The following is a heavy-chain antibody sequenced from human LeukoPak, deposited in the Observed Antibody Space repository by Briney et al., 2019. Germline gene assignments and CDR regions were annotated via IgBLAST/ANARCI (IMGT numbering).Heavy chain of an antibody. V-gene: IGHV1-2*02. CDR2: INPNSGGT. J-gene: IGHJ4*02. CDR1: GYTFTRYY. D-gene: IGHD2-21*02. Sequence: ASVKVSCKASGYTFTRYYMHWLRQAPGQGLEWMGWINPNSGGTNYAQKFQGRVTMTRDTSISTAYMELSRLRSDDTAVYYCARVFLKAYCGGDCYGHYFDYWGQGTLVTVSS. CDR3: ARVFLKAYCGGDCYGHYFDY.